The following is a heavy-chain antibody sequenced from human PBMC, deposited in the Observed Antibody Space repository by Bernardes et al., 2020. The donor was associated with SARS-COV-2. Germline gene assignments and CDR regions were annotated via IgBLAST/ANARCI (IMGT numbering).Heavy chain of an antibody. V-gene: IGHV3-9*01. Sequence: GGSLRLSCAASGFTFDDYAMHWVRQAPGKGLEWVSGISWNGGSIGYADSVKGRFTISRDNAKNSLYLQMNSLRAEDTALYYCATVTTYPYWYFDLWGRGTLVTVSS. D-gene: IGHD4-17*01. CDR2: ISWNGGSI. CDR3: ATVTTYPYWYFDL. J-gene: IGHJ2*01. CDR1: GFTFDDYA.